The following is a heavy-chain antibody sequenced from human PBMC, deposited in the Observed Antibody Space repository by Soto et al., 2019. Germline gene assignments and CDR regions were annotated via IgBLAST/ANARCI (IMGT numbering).Heavy chain of an antibody. Sequence: QVQLVESGGGLVKPGGSLRLSCAASGGTFNDDYMGWIRQAPGKGLEWVSFISSSLTYVKYADSVKGRFTISRDNAKDSLSLQMNSLRAEDTAVYYCVRSRWLYATDYWGHGILVTGSS. CDR1: GGTFNDDY. CDR3: VRSRWLYATDY. J-gene: IGHJ4*01. V-gene: IGHV3-11*05. CDR2: ISSSLTYV. D-gene: IGHD4-17*01.